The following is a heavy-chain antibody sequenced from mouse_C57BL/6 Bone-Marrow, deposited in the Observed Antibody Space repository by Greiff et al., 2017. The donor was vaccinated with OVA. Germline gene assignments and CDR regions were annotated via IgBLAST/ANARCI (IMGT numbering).Heavy chain of an antibody. CDR1: GFTFTDYY. Sequence: EVQRVESGGGLVQPGGSLSLSCAASGFTFTDYYMSWVRQPPGKALEWLGFIRNKANGYTTASCASVQGRFTISSDNSQSILYLQMNALRAEDSATYYCASPVHWYFDVWGTGTTVTVSS. CDR3: ASPVHWYFDV. V-gene: IGHV7-3*01. CDR2: IRNKANGYTT. J-gene: IGHJ1*03.